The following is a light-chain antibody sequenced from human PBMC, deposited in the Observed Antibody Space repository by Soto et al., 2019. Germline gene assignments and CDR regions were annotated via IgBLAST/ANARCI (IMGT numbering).Light chain of an antibody. CDR1: SSNIGRNN. J-gene: IGLJ1*01. CDR3: AAWDGSLSGRI. Sequence: QSVLTQPPSASWTPGQRVTISCSGSSSNIGRNNVYWYQQLPGTAPKLLIYRNNQRPSGVPDRFSGSKSGTSGSLAISGFRSWDEADYYCAAWDGSLSGRIFGIGTKVTVL. V-gene: IGLV1-47*01. CDR2: RNN.